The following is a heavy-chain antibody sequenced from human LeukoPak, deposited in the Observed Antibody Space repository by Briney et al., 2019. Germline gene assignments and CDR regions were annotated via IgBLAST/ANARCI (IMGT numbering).Heavy chain of an antibody. Sequence: GGSLRLSCAASGFTFNNYALTWLRQTQGKGLECVSAISGDGVSPYYADSVRGRFTISRDNSKNTLYLQMNSLRVEDTAVYFCARDPGAFPFFFDCWGQGTLVTVSS. J-gene: IGHJ4*02. CDR2: ISGDGVSP. V-gene: IGHV3-23*01. CDR3: ARDPGAFPFFFDC. D-gene: IGHD4/OR15-4a*01. CDR1: GFTFNNYA.